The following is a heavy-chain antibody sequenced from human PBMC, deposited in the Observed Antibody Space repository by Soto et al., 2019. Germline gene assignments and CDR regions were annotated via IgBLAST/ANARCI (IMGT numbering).Heavy chain of an antibody. CDR3: ARSRRGYSYGSFDY. CDR1: GGSISSSSYY. V-gene: IGHV4-39*01. J-gene: IGHJ4*02. D-gene: IGHD5-18*01. CDR2: IYYSGST. Sequence: PSETLSLTCTVSGGSISSSSYYWGWIRQPPGKGLEWIGSIYYSGSTYYNPSLKSRVTISVDTSKNQFSLKLSSVTAADTAVYYCARSRRGYSYGSFDYWGQRTLVTSPQ.